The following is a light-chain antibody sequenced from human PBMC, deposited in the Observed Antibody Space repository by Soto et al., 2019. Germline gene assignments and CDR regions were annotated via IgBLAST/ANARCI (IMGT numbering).Light chain of an antibody. V-gene: IGKV1-5*01. CDR1: QSISSW. CDR3: LQHNAYPRT. Sequence: DVQMTQSPSTVSASVGDRVTITCRASQSISSWLAWYQQKPGKAPKRLIYGASRLQNGVPSRFGGSGSGTEFTLTISSLQPEDFATYYCLQHNAYPRTFGQGTKVDIK. CDR2: GAS. J-gene: IGKJ1*01.